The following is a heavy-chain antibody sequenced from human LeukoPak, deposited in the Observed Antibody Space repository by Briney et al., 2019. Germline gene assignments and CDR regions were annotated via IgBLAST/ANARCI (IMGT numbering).Heavy chain of an antibody. CDR2: IYSGGST. V-gene: IGHV3-66*01. J-gene: IGHJ4*02. CDR3: ARGQRRHIDMAPSFDY. Sequence: GGSLRLSCAASGFTVGNNYMAWVRQVPGKGLEWVSFIYSGGSTYYADSVKGRFSISRDSSKNTLYLQMNSLRGEDTAVYSCARGQRRHIDMAPSFDYWGQGTLVTVSS. CDR1: GFTVGNNY. D-gene: IGHD5-24*01.